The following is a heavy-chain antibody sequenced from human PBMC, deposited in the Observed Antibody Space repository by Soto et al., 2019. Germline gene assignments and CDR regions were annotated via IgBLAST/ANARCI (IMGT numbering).Heavy chain of an antibody. CDR1: GGSISSYF. J-gene: IGHJ2*01. CDR3: VNFNRYFDL. Sequence: QVQLQESGPGLVKPSETLSLTCTVSGGSISSYFWSWIRQPPGKGLEWIGYIYYTGSTNYNPSLMSRVTISVESAMNQFSLQLSSVTAADTAVDYCVNFNRYFDLWGRGTRVTVSS. V-gene: IGHV4-59*01. CDR2: IYYTGST.